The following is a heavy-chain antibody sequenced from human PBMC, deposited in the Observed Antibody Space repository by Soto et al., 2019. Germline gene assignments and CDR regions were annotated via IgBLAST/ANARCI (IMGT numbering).Heavy chain of an antibody. CDR2: ISYDGSNK. V-gene: IGHV3-30*18. D-gene: IGHD3-9*01. J-gene: IGHJ6*02. CDR1: GFTFSSHG. CDR3: AKGGRYFDNYGMDV. Sequence: CAASGFTFSSHGRHWVRQAPGKGLEWVAVISYDGSNKYYADSVKGRFTISRDNSKNTLYLQMNSLRAEDTAVYYCAKGGRYFDNYGMDVWGQGTTVTVSS.